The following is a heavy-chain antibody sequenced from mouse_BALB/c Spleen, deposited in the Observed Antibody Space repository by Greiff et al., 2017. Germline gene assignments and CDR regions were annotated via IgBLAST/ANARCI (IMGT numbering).Heavy chain of an antibody. CDR2: ISSGGST. V-gene: IGHV5-6-5*01. D-gene: IGHD6-5*01. CDR1: GFTFSSYA. J-gene: IGHJ2*01. CDR3: ARRRYAYFDY. Sequence: EVQVVESGGGLVKPGGSLKLSCAASGFTFSSYAMSWVRQTPEKRLEWVASISSGGSTYYPDSVKGRFTISRDNARNILYLQMSSLRSEDTAMYYCARRRYAYFDYWGQGTTLTVSS.